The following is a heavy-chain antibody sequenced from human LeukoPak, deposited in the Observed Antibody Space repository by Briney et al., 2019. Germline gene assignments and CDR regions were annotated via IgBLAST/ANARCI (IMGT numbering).Heavy chain of an antibody. CDR3: EKDSYDRSGYYYYYFAY. CDR2: ISSSNSTI. D-gene: IGHD3-22*01. J-gene: IGHJ4*02. V-gene: IGHV3-48*01. Sequence: GGTLRLSCAASGFTFSTYSMNWVRQAPKKGLEWISYISSSNSTIYYADSVKGRFTISRDNAKNTLYLQMNSLRAGDTAVYYCEKDSYDRSGYYYYYFAYWGQGTQVTVSS. CDR1: GFTFSTYS.